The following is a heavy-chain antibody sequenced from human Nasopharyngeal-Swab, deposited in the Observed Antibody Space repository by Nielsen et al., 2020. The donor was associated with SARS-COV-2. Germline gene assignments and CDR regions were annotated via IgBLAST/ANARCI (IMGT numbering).Heavy chain of an antibody. CDR2: IGTAGDT. Sequence: GESLKISCAASGFTFSRFDMHWVRQVMGKGLEWVSAIGTAGDTYYPRSMKGRFTISRGDAENILYLQMNSLRAEDTAVYYCARGLRYDYYMDVWGKGTTVTVSS. V-gene: IGHV3-13*01. CDR3: ARGLRYDYYMDV. CDR1: GFTFSRFD. D-gene: IGHD3-9*01. J-gene: IGHJ6*03.